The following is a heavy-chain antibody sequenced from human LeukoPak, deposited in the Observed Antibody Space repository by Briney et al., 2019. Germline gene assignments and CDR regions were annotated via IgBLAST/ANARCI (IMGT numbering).Heavy chain of an antibody. Sequence: GGSLRLSCAASGFTFSSYSMNWVRQAPGKGREWVSSISSSSSYIYYADSVKGGFTISRDNAKNSLYLQMNSLRAKDTAVYYCARARGRTTRHWGQGTLVTVSS. CDR2: ISSSSSYI. D-gene: IGHD2/OR15-2a*01. CDR1: GFTFSSYS. V-gene: IGHV3-21*01. CDR3: ARARGRTTRH. J-gene: IGHJ4*02.